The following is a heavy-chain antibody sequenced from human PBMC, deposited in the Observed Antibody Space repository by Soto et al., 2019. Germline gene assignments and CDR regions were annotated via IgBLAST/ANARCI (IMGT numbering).Heavy chain of an antibody. CDR3: ARDRGYSSSWYPFDY. Sequence: GASVKVSCKASGYTFTSYAMHWVRQAPGQRLEWMGWINAGNGNTKYSQKFQGRVTITRDTSASTAYMELSSLRSEDTAVYYCARDRGYSSSWYPFDYWGQGTLVTVSS. J-gene: IGHJ4*02. CDR2: INAGNGNT. D-gene: IGHD6-13*01. V-gene: IGHV1-3*01. CDR1: GYTFTSYA.